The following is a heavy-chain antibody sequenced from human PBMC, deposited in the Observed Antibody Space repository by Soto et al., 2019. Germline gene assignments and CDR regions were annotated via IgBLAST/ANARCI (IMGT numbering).Heavy chain of an antibody. CDR3: ARDGPGGKGFDY. CDR2: IIPIFGTA. Sequence: SVKVSCKASGGTFSSYAISWVRQAPGQGLEWMGGIIPIFGTANYAQKFQGRVTITADESTSTAYMELSSLRSEDTAVYYCARDGPGGKGFDYWGQGTLVTVYS. V-gene: IGHV1-69*13. J-gene: IGHJ4*02. CDR1: GGTFSSYA.